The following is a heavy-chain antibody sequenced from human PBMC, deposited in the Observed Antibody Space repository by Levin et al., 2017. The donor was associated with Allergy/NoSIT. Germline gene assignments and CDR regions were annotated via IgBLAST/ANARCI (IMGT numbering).Heavy chain of an antibody. Sequence: GGSLRLSCAASGFTFSSYEMNWVHQAPGKGLEWVSHISSSGSTIYYADSVKGRFTISRDNAKNSLYLQMNSLRAEDTAVYYCARQLGNFWSGYNYFDCWGQGTLVTVSS. CDR1: GFTFSSYE. CDR3: ARQLGNFWSGYNYFDC. J-gene: IGHJ4*02. CDR2: ISSSGSTI. D-gene: IGHD3-3*01. V-gene: IGHV3-48*03.